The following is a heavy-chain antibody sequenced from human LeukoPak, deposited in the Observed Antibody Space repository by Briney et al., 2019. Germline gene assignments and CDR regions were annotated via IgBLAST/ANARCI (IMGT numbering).Heavy chain of an antibody. J-gene: IGHJ6*02. CDR1: GYTFTGYY. V-gene: IGHV1-2*04. CDR3: ARDMIKRESGYDPEEYYYYYYGMDV. D-gene: IGHD5-12*01. Sequence: GASVKVSCKASGYTFTGYYIHWVRQAPGQGLEWMGWINPNSGGTNYAQKFQGWVTMTRDTSISTAYMELSRLRSDDTAVYYCARDMIKRESGYDPEEYYYYYYGMDVWGQGTTVTVSS. CDR2: INPNSGGT.